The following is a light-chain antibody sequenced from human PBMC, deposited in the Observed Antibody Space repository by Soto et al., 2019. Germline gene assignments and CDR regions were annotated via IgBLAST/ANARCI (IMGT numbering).Light chain of an antibody. J-gene: IGKJ1*01. CDR2: GAS. CDR1: QTVSSSY. Sequence: EIVLTQSPGTLSLSPGERATLSCRASQTVSSSYLAWYQQKPGQAPRLLIYGASNRATGIPDRFGGSGSGADVTLTISRLEPEDFAVYYCQQYGSSSLTFGQGTKVEI. CDR3: QQYGSSSLT. V-gene: IGKV3-20*01.